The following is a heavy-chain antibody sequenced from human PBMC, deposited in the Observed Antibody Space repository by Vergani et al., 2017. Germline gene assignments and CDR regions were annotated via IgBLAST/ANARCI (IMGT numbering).Heavy chain of an antibody. V-gene: IGHV3-9*01. Sequence: LVEAGGGLVRPGGSLRLSCEASGLTFWKFGMHWVRQGPGKGLEWVSGISWNSGAVDYADSVRGRFTISRDNAKNSLFLEMNSLRFEDTAVYFCTKGSVYYHDSAGHGYDPYTGFDLWGQGTLVTVSS. J-gene: IGHJ3*01. CDR1: GLTFWKFG. CDR2: ISWNSGAV. CDR3: TKGSVYYHDSAGHGYDPYTGFDL. D-gene: IGHD5-12*01.